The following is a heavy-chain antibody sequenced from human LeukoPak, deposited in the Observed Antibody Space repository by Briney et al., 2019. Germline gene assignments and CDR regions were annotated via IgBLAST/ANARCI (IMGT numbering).Heavy chain of an antibody. V-gene: IGHV4-61*01. CDR1: GGSVSSGISY. CDR2: ISDSGGS. CDR3: ARVPAAGTGPDY. D-gene: IGHD6-13*01. J-gene: IGHJ4*02. Sequence: PSETLSLTCSVSGGSVSSGISYWSWIRQPPGEGLEWIAYISDSGGSDYNPSLRGRVTISLDTSKNQFSLRLTSVTAADTAVYYWARVPAAGTGPDYWGQGTLVTVSS.